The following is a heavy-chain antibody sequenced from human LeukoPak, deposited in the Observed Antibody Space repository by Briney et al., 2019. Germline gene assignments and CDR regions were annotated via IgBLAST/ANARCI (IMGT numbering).Heavy chain of an antibody. CDR1: GFTFSSYG. D-gene: IGHD6-13*01. CDR2: ISYDGSNK. CDR3: AKEMWLAAAGIYPTSDAFDI. V-gene: IGHV3-30*18. Sequence: GGSLRLSCAASGFTFSSYGMHWVRQAPGKGLEWVAVISYDGSNKYYADSVKGRFTISRDNSKNTLYLQMNSLRAEDTAVYYCAKEMWLAAAGIYPTSDAFDIWGQGTMVTVSS. J-gene: IGHJ3*02.